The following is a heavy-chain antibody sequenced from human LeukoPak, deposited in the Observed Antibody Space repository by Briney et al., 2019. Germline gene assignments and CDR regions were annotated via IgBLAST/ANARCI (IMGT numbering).Heavy chain of an antibody. V-gene: IGHV1-8*01. D-gene: IGHD3-22*01. CDR2: MNPNSGNT. CDR3: ARGSPPYYYDSSGYPIDY. J-gene: IGHJ4*02. CDR1: GYTFTSYD. Sequence: GASVTVSCTASGYTFTSYDINWVRQAPGQGLEWMGWMNPNSGNTGYAQKFQGRVTMTRNTSISTAYMELSSLRSEDTAVYYCARGSPPYYYDSSGYPIDYWGQGTLVTVSS.